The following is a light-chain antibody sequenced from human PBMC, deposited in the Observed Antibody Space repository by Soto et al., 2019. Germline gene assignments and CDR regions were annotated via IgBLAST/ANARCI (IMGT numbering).Light chain of an antibody. J-gene: IGKJ1*01. CDR2: GAS. CDR3: HQYGSSPWT. V-gene: IGKV3-20*01. CDR1: QTITSGY. Sequence: EIVLTQSPATLSLSAGERATLSCRASQTITSGYLAWYQQKPGQSPRLLIYGASSRTTGIPDTFSGSGSGTDFTLTISRLEPEDFAVYYCHQYGSSPWTFGQGTKVDIK.